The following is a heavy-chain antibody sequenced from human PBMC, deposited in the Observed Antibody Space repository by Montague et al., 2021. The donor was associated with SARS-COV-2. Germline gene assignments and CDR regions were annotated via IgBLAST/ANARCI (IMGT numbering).Heavy chain of an antibody. D-gene: IGHD2-15*01. J-gene: IGHJ4*02. CDR2: IYYSGST. V-gene: IGHV4-39*02. Sequence: SETLSLTCTVSGGSISSSSYYWGWIRQPPGKGLEWIGSIYYSGSTYYNPSLKSRVTISVDTSKNHFSLRLSAVTAADTARYYCARAQNICFIANCVNYFDLWGLGALVTVSS. CDR3: ARAQNICFIANCVNYFDL. CDR1: GGSISSSSYY.